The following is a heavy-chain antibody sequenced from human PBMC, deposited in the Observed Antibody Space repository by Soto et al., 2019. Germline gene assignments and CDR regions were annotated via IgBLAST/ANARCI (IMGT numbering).Heavy chain of an antibody. CDR2: IYHGGNI. CDR1: GGSTSTSNW. Sequence: SQNLSLTCAVSGGSTSTSNWWSWVRQPPGKGLEWIGEIYHGGNINYNPSLKSRVTISVDKSRNQFSLKVSSVTAADTAVYYCARRIYGDWYFDLWGRGTLVTVS. V-gene: IGHV4-4*02. CDR3: ARRIYGDWYFDL. J-gene: IGHJ2*01. D-gene: IGHD3-16*01.